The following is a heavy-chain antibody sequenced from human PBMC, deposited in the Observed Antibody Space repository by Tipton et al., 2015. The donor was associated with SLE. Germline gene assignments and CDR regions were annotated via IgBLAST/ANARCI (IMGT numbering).Heavy chain of an antibody. V-gene: IGHV3-23*01. CDR3: ARGASAAGTYL. CDR1: GSTFDSNA. J-gene: IGHJ5*02. Sequence: SLRLSCAASGSTFDSNAMSWVRQAPGKGLEWVAGISGSGAGTYYADSVKGRLTISRDNSKNTMYLQMNSLRGEDTAIYYCARGASAAGTYLWGQGTLVTVSS. CDR2: ISGSGAGT. D-gene: IGHD6-13*01.